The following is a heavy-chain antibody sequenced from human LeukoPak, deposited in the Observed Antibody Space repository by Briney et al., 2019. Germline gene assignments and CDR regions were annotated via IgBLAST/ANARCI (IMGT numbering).Heavy chain of an antibody. CDR3: ARIGQWLVLGY. J-gene: IGHJ4*02. CDR2: INHSGST. V-gene: IGHV4-34*01. D-gene: IGHD6-19*01. CDR1: GGSFSGYY. Sequence: PSETLSLTCAVYGGSFSGYYWSWIRQPPGKGLEWNGEINHSGSTNYNPSLKSRVTISVDTSKNQFSLKLSSVTAADTAVYYCARIGQWLVLGYWGQGTLVTVSS.